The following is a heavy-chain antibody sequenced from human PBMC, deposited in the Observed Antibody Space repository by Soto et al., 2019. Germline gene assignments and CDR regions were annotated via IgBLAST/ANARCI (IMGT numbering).Heavy chain of an antibody. CDR2: ISASGGAT. V-gene: IGHV3-23*01. D-gene: IGHD1-26*01. J-gene: IGHJ4*02. CDR3: AKDVEGGSLFRGAFDY. CDR1: RFTFTSYA. Sequence: PGGSLRLSCVASRFTFTSYAMSWVRQAPGKGLEWVAAISASGGATIHADSVKGRLTISRDNSKNTLYLQMNSLRAEDTAVYYCAKDVEGGSLFRGAFDYWGQGTQVT.